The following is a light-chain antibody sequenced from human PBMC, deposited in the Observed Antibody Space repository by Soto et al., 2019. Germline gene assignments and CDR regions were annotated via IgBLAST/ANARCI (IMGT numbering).Light chain of an antibody. CDR3: QQYDELPYS. CDR1: QNIRND. V-gene: IGKV1-33*01. CDR2: DAS. Sequence: DIQMTQSPSSLSASVGDRVTITCQASQNIRNDLNWYQHKLGKDPRLLVSDASHLDPGVPSSFSATESGTDFTLTVSDLQPVDRATYFCQQYDELPYSVGGGTRLEI. J-gene: IGKJ2*03.